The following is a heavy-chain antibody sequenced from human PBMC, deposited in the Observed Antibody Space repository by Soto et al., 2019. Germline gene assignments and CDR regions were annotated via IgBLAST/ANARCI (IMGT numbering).Heavy chain of an antibody. CDR2: IYYSGST. V-gene: IGHV4-59*01. D-gene: IGHD1-26*01. Sequence: QVQLQESGPGLVKPSETLSLTCTVSGGSISSYYWSWIRQPPGKGLEWIGYIYYSGSTNYNPSLKSRFTISVDTSQNQFPLKLSSVTAADTAVYYCASVGAIRPRATYNWFDPWGQGTLVTVSS. J-gene: IGHJ5*02. CDR3: ASVGAIRPRATYNWFDP. CDR1: GGSISSYY.